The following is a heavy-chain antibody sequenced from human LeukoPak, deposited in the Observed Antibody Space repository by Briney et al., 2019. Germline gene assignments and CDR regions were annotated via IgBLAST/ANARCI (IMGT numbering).Heavy chain of an antibody. CDR1: GFTFSSYA. Sequence: PGGSLRLSCAASGFTFSSYAMSWVPQAPGKGLEWVSAISGSGGSTYYADSVKGRFTISRDNSKNTLYLQMSSLRAEDTDVYYCAKDPFPYDIGGSGDYWGQGTLVTVSS. CDR3: AKDPFPYDIGGSGDY. D-gene: IGHD3-9*01. J-gene: IGHJ4*02. CDR2: ISGSGGST. V-gene: IGHV3-23*01.